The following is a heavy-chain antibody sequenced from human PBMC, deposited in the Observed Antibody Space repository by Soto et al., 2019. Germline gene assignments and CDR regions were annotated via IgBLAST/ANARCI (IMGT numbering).Heavy chain of an antibody. V-gene: IGHV4-4*09. CDR3: ARLLGTAVFDH. CDR1: GGSISGYH. Sequence: QVQLRESGPGLVKASETLSLTCTVSGGSISGYHWSWIRQTPGKGLAGIGKIYPSGSTDYHPSLNSPVIISADTSKNQVSLKLSPVTAADTAIYYCARLLGTAVFDHWGQGTLVTVSS. D-gene: IGHD2-21*02. J-gene: IGHJ4*02. CDR2: IYPSGST.